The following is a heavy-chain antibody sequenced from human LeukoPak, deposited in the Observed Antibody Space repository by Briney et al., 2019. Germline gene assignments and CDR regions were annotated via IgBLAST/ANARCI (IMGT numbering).Heavy chain of an antibody. CDR3: AKDIEAGTAGFSFDY. D-gene: IGHD2-21*02. Sequence: GGSLRLSCAASGFTFSSSAMHWVRQAPGKGLEWVAVISYDGSNKYYAGSVKGRFTISRDNSKNTLYLQMNSLRTEDTALYYCAKDIEAGTAGFSFDYWGQGTLVAVSS. CDR2: ISYDGSNK. V-gene: IGHV3-30-3*01. J-gene: IGHJ4*02. CDR1: GFTFSSSA.